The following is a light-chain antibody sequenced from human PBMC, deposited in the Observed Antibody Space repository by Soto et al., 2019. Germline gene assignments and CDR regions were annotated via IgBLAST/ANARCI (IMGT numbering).Light chain of an antibody. Sequence: DVQMTQSPSSLSASVGDRVTITCQASHDIGTYLNWYQHKPGKAPKLLIFDTSHLATGVPARFSGSGSDTYFTFTITNLHAEDCAAYYSQQFDSVPLTFSGGTHVEI. V-gene: IGKV1-33*01. CDR1: HDIGTY. CDR2: DTS. J-gene: IGKJ4*01. CDR3: QQFDSVPLT.